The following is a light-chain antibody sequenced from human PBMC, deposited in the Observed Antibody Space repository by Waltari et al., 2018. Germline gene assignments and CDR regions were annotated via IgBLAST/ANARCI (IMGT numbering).Light chain of an antibody. V-gene: IGKV3-11*01. CDR3: QQRSNWLWT. J-gene: IGKJ1*01. Sequence: EIVLTQSPATLSLSPGERATLSCRASQSVSSYLAWYQQKPGQAPRLLIYDASNRATDIPARFSGSGSGTDFTLTISSLEPEDFAVYYCQQRSNWLWTFGQGTKVEIK. CDR1: QSVSSY. CDR2: DAS.